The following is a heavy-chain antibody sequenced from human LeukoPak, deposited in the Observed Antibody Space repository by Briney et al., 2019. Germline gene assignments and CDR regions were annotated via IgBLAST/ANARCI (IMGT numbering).Heavy chain of an antibody. CDR3: AREVVSSPSYFDS. V-gene: IGHV3-53*01. CDR1: GFTVSSSY. J-gene: IGHJ4*02. D-gene: IGHD2-15*01. Sequence: GGSLRLSCAASGFTVSSSYMYWVRQAPGKGLEWVSFFYRGDSTYYAESVRGRFTISRDNCKNTLYLLMNSLIPEDTAVYYCAREVVSSPSYFDSWGQGTLVTVSS. CDR2: FYRGDST.